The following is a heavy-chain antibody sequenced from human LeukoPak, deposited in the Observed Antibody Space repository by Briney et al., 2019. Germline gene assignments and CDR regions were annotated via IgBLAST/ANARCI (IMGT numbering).Heavy chain of an antibody. J-gene: IGHJ5*02. Sequence: SQTLSLTCTVSGGSISSGSYYWSWIRQPPGKGLEWIGYIYYSGSTNYNPSLKSRVTISVDTSKNQFSLKLSSVTAADTAVYYCARDREGGTAMVSSWWFDPWGQGTLVTVSS. D-gene: IGHD5-18*01. CDR2: IYYSGST. CDR3: ARDREGGTAMVSSWWFDP. V-gene: IGHV4-61*01. CDR1: GGSISSGSYY.